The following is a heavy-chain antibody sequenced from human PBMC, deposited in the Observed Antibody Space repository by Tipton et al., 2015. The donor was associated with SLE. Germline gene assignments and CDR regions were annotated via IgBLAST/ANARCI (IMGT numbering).Heavy chain of an antibody. CDR2: INSRSNYM. Sequence: SLRLSCAASGFPFSDYFMSWIRQAPGKGLEWVSYINSRSNYMYYGDSVKGRFSISRDNAKNSLFLQMNNLRAEDTAIYYCARVRITIYGVVTNFDFWGQGTLVTVSS. J-gene: IGHJ4*02. CDR3: ARVRITIYGVVTNFDF. D-gene: IGHD3-3*01. V-gene: IGHV3-11*01. CDR1: GFPFSDYF.